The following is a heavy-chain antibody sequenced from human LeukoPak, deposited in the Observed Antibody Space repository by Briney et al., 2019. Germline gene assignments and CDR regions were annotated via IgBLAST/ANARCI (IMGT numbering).Heavy chain of an antibody. J-gene: IGHJ4*02. D-gene: IGHD5-24*01. CDR2: ISGSGGST. CDR3: AKCDAWDGYSPDY. CDR1: GFTFSSYG. Sequence: PGGSLRLSCAASGFTFSSYGMSRVRQAPGKGLEWVSAISGSGGSTYYADSVKGRFTISRDNSKNTLYLQMNGLRAEDTAVYYCAKCDAWDGYSPDYWGQGTLVTVSS. V-gene: IGHV3-23*01.